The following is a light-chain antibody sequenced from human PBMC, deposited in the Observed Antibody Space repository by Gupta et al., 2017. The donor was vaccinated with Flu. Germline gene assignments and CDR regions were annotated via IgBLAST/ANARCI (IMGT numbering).Light chain of an antibody. V-gene: IGKV2-30*01. CDR3: RQGGHWPWA. CDR2: QGA. J-gene: IGKJ1*01. CDR1: QRLVYNDESTY. Sequence: ALLQPPSISCRCSQRLVYNDESTYLHWFQQRPGQSPRRRIYQGAHRESGVADRFSGSGSGTDFTLKISRVGAEDVGIDFCRQGGHWPWAFGQGTTVEI.